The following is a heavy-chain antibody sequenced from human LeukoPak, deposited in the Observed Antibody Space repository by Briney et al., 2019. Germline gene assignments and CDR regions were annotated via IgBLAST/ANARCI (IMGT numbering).Heavy chain of an antibody. D-gene: IGHD3-3*01. CDR3: ARDYFDGSGFSDF. CDR2: ISYDGSNK. J-gene: IGHJ4*01. V-gene: IGHV3-30*03. Sequence: GRSLRLSCAASGFNFSTYVIHWVRQAPGKGLEWVAVISYDGSNKQFADSVKGRFTISRDNSKNTVYMQMNRLRGEDTALYYCARDYFDGSGFSDFWGHGTLVTVSS. CDR1: GFNFSTYV.